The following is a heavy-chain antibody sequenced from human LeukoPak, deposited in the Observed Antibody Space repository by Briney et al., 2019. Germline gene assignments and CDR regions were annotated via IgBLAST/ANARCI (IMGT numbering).Heavy chain of an antibody. J-gene: IGHJ3*01. Sequence: ASVKVSCKTSGYSVSDYYMHWVRQAPGQGLEWIGWINPNTGGTKYAQEFQGRVTMTGDTSLSIVQMELRSLTADDTAMYYCATPVPGYGALDVWGQGTMVTVSS. D-gene: IGHD3-9*01. CDR2: INPNTGGT. CDR1: GYSVSDYY. CDR3: ATPVPGYGALDV. V-gene: IGHV1-2*02.